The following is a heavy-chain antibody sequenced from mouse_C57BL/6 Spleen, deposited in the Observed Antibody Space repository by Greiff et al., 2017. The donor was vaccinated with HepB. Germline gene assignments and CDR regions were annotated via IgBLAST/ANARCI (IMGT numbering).Heavy chain of an antibody. CDR1: GYTFTSYW. CDR3: ANYYGNYVAWFAY. J-gene: IGHJ3*01. CDR2: IHPSDSDT. V-gene: IGHV1-74*01. D-gene: IGHD2-1*01. Sequence: QVQLQQPGAELVKPGASVKVSCKASGYTFTSYWMHWVKQRPGQGLEWIGRIHPSDSDTNYNQKFKGKATLTVDKSSSTAYMQLSSLTSEDAEVYYCANYYGNYVAWFAYWGQGTLVTVSA.